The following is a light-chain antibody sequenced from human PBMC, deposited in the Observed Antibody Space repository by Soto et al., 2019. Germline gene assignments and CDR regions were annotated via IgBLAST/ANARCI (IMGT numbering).Light chain of an antibody. CDR1: SSDVGGSDY. V-gene: IGLV2-11*01. CDR3: CSCAGSPP. J-gene: IGLJ2*01. Sequence: QSVLTQPSSVSGSPGQSVAISCTGSSSDVGGSDYVSWYQQHPGKAPRLIIYDVNKRPSGVPDRFSGSKSGNTASLIISGLQAEDEADYYCCSCAGSPPFGGGTKLTVL. CDR2: DVN.